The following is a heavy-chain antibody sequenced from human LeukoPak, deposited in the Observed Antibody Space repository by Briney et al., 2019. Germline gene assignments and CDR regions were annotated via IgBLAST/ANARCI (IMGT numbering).Heavy chain of an antibody. J-gene: IGHJ4*02. Sequence: PSETLSLTCSVSGGSISSHYWSWIRQPPGKGLEWIGYIYYSGSTNYNPSLKSRVTISVDTSKNQFSLQLSSVTAADTAVYYCAREAIVPAATMGYFDYWGQGTLVTVSS. D-gene: IGHD2-2*01. CDR2: IYYSGST. CDR3: AREAIVPAATMGYFDY. CDR1: GGSISSHY. V-gene: IGHV4-59*11.